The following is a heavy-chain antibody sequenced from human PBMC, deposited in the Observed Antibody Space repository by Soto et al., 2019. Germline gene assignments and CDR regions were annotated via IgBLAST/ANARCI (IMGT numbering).Heavy chain of an antibody. CDR3: ARPASIAVAETYYFDY. CDR1: GYTFTSYG. V-gene: IGHV1-18*01. D-gene: IGHD6-19*01. Sequence: ASVKVSCKASGYTFTSYGISWVRQAPGQGLEWMGWISAYNGNTNYAQKLQGRVTMTTDTSTSTAYMELRSLRSDDTAVYYCARPASIAVAETYYFDYWGQGTLVTVSS. J-gene: IGHJ4*02. CDR2: ISAYNGNT.